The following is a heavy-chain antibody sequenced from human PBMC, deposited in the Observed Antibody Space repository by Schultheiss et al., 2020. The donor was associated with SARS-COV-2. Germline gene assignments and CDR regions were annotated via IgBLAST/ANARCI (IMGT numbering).Heavy chain of an antibody. V-gene: IGHV3-21*01. D-gene: IGHD6-19*01. CDR3: ARLLYSSGWVDY. CDR1: GFTFSTYA. Sequence: GESLKISCAASGFTFSTYAMNWVRQAPGKGLEWVSSISSSSSYIYYADSVKGRFTISRDNAKNSLYLQMNSLRAEDTAVYYCARLLYSSGWVDYWGQGTLVTVSS. J-gene: IGHJ4*02. CDR2: ISSSSSYI.